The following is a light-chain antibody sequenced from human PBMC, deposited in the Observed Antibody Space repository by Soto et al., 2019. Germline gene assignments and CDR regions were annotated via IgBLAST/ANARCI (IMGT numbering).Light chain of an antibody. CDR3: KQYNTYPLT. V-gene: IGKV1-5*01. J-gene: IGKJ1*01. Sequence: STLSASVGDRVTITCRASQSMSGWLAWYQQKPGKAPKLLIYDASTLESGVPSRFSGSGSGTEFTLTISSLQPDDFATYYCKQYNTYPLTFCQGTKVDIK. CDR1: QSMSGW. CDR2: DAS.